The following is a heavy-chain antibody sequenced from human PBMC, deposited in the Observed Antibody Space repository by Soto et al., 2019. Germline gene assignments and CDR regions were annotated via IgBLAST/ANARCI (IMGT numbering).Heavy chain of an antibody. J-gene: IGHJ4*02. CDR3: ATNYGTGSTHFDY. Sequence: QVQLVQSGAEVKKPGSPVRVSCTASGDTFNFYTISWVRQVPGHGPEWLGRIIPMLGMSNYAQKFQGRVTIMADKSTSTVYMNLIGLTSEDTAVYYCATNYGTGSTHFDYWGQGTLVTVSS. CDR1: GDTFNFYT. D-gene: IGHD3-10*01. CDR2: IIPMLGMS. V-gene: IGHV1-69*02.